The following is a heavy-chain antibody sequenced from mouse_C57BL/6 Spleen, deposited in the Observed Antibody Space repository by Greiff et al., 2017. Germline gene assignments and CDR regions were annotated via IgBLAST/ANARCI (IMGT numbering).Heavy chain of an antibody. CDR1: GYSITSGYY. CDR2: ISYDGSN. V-gene: IGHV3-6*01. CDR3: ARGDTTERFAY. J-gene: IGHJ3*01. D-gene: IGHD1-1*01. Sequence: EVQLQQSGPGLVKPSQSLSLTCSVTGYSITSGYYWNCIRQFPGNKLEWMGYISYDGSNNYNPSLKNRISITRDTSKNQFFLKLNSVTTEDTATYYCARGDTTERFAYWGQGTLVTVSA.